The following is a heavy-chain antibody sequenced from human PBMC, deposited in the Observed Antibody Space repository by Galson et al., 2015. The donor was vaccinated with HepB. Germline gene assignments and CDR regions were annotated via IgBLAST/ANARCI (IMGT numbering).Heavy chain of an antibody. J-gene: IGHJ5*02. CDR2: IIPIFGTA. D-gene: IGHD3-3*01. CDR3: ARGAGGSVDFWSGYPFDP. Sequence: SVKVSCKASGGTFSSYAISWVRKAPGHGLEWMGWIIPIFGTANYAQKLQGRVTITADESTSAAYMELSSLRSEDTGVYYCARGAGGSVDFWSGYPFDPWGQGTLVTVSS. V-gene: IGHV1-69*13. CDR1: GGTFSSYA.